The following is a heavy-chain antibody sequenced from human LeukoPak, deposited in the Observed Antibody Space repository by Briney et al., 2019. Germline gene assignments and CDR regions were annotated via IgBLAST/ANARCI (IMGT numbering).Heavy chain of an antibody. D-gene: IGHD3-22*01. V-gene: IGHV4-59*08. Sequence: SETLSLTCTVSGGSISSYYWSWIRQPPGKGLEWIGYIYYSGSTNYNPSLKSRVTISVDTSKNQFSLKLSSVTAADTAVYYCARHDYYDSSGYLFDYWGQGTLVTVSS. CDR2: IYYSGST. J-gene: IGHJ4*02. CDR3: ARHDYYDSSGYLFDY. CDR1: GGSISSYY.